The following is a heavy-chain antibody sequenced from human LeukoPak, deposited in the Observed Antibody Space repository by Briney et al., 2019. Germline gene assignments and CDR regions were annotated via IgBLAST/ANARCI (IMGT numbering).Heavy chain of an antibody. CDR1: GFTFSAYW. D-gene: IGHD3-22*01. Sequence: PGGSLRLSCAASGFTFSAYWMHWVRQVPGKGLLWVSRINGDGSTINYAESVKGRFVISRDNAKNTVYLQMNSLRAEDTAVYYCARDLELTYYDSSGHDYWGQGTLVTVSS. V-gene: IGHV3-74*01. CDR2: INGDGSTI. J-gene: IGHJ4*02. CDR3: ARDLELTYYDSSGHDY.